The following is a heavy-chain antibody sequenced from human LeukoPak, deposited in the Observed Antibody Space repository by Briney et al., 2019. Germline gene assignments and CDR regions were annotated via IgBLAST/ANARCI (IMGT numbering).Heavy chain of an antibody. CDR3: ARDPYGSGSRRNPDILN. CDR1: GFTFSSYA. Sequence: GGALRLSCAASGFTFSSYAMHWVRQAPGKGLEWVAVISYDGSNKYYADSVKGRFTLSRDNSKHTLYLQMNSLRAEDTAVYYCARDPYGSGSRRNPDILNWGQGTLVTVSS. J-gene: IGHJ4*02. CDR2: ISYDGSNK. D-gene: IGHD3-10*01. V-gene: IGHV3-30-3*01.